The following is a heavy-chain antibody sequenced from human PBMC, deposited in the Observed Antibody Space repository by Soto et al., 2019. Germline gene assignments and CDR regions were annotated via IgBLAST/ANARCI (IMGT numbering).Heavy chain of an antibody. CDR1: GFTFSSYG. CDR3: VRFSGSYPARNAFDI. CDR2: IWYDGTNQ. J-gene: IGHJ3*02. D-gene: IGHD1-26*01. V-gene: IGHV3-33*01. Sequence: GGSLRLSCAASGFTFSSYGMHWVRQAPGTGLEWVAVIWYDGTNQYYTDSVKGRFTISRDNSKNMVYLQMNSLRPEDTAVYYSVRFSGSYPARNAFDIWGQGTVVTVSS.